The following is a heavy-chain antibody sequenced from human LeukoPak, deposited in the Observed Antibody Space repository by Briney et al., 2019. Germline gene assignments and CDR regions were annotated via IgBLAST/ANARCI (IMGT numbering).Heavy chain of an antibody. CDR1: GGSLSTYY. CDR2: IHYTGSS. CDR3: ARGSITVVPAFDI. V-gene: IGHV4-59*12. J-gene: IGHJ3*02. Sequence: SETLSLTCTVSGGSLSTYYWSWIRQPPGKVLEWIACIHYTGSSNYNTSLKSRGTISLDTSKNQFSLRLTSGTAADTAVYYCARGSITVVPAFDIWGQGTVVTVSS. D-gene: IGHD4-23*01.